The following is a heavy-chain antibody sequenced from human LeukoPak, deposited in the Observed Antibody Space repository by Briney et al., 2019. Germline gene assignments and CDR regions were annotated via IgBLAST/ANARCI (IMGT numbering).Heavy chain of an antibody. D-gene: IGHD6-19*01. CDR2: IKNKAVGGTA. J-gene: IGHJ4*02. CDR1: GFTFSNAW. CDR3: ATVAVIAVGGFDY. V-gene: IGHV3-15*01. Sequence: GSLRLSCAASGFTFSNAWMSWVRQAPGKGLEWVGRIKNKAVGGTADYAAPVKGSFTISRDDSKNTLYLQMNSLKTEDTAVYYCATVAVIAVGGFDYWGQGTLVTVSS.